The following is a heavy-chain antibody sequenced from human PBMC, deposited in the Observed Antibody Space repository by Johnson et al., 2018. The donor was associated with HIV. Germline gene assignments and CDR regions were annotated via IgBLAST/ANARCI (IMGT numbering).Heavy chain of an antibody. Sequence: QVQLVESGGGVVRPGRSLRLSCTASGFTFSNYPMHWVRQAPGKGLEWVAVVSFDGSKKYHADSVKGRFTISRDNSKNTLFLQMNSLRTEDTAVYYCATGDDDGFLGQGTMVTISS. J-gene: IGHJ3*01. CDR1: GFTFSNYP. V-gene: IGHV3-30*04. D-gene: IGHD5-12*01. CDR2: VSFDGSKK. CDR3: ATGDDDGF.